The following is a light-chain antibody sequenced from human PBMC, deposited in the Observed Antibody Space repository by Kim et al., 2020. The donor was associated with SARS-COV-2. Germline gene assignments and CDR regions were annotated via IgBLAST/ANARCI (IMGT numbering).Light chain of an antibody. Sequence: SAGERATHSCRASQSVSSSYLAWYQQKPGQAPRLLIYGASSRATGIPDRFSGSGSGTDFTLTISRLEPEDFAVYYCQQYGSSPRTFGQGTKVDIK. CDR2: GAS. V-gene: IGKV3-20*01. J-gene: IGKJ1*01. CDR3: QQYGSSPRT. CDR1: QSVSSSY.